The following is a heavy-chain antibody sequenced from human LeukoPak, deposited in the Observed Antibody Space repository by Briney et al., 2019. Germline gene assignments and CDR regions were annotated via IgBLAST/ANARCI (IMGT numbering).Heavy chain of an antibody. V-gene: IGHV4-4*07. Sequence: LETLSLICTVSGGSISSYYWSWIRRPAGKGLEWIGRIYTSGSTNYNPSLKSRVTMSVDTSKNQFSLKLSSVTAADTAVYYCAREALSGWEDWGQGTLVTVSS. D-gene: IGHD6-19*01. CDR3: AREALSGWED. CDR2: IYTSGST. CDR1: GGSISSYY. J-gene: IGHJ4*02.